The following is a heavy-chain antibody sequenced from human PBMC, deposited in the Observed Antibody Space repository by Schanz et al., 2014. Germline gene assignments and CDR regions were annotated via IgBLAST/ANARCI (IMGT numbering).Heavy chain of an antibody. CDR2: ISSGGGST. CDR1: GFSFTTYA. J-gene: IGHJ4*02. Sequence: MQLVESGGGLVQPGGSLRLSCASSGFSFTTYAMSWVRQAPGKGLEWVSSISSGGGSTYYADSVKGRFTISRDNSKNTLYLQMNSLRAEDTAVYFCAKIERNEDWGQGTLVTVSS. V-gene: IGHV3-23*04. CDR3: AKIERNED. D-gene: IGHD1-1*01.